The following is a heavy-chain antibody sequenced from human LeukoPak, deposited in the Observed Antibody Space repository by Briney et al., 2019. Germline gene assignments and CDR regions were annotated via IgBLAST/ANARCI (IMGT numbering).Heavy chain of an antibody. CDR1: GFTFSSYG. V-gene: IGHV3-33*06. CDR3: AKGRAALLPYYFDY. D-gene: IGHD2-15*01. CDR2: IWYDGSNK. J-gene: IGHJ4*02. Sequence: AGGSLRLSCAASGFTFSSYGMHWVRQAPGKGLEWVAVIWYDGSNKYYADSVKGRFTISRDNSKNTLYLQMNSLRAEDTAVYYCAKGRAALLPYYFDYWGQGTLVTVSS.